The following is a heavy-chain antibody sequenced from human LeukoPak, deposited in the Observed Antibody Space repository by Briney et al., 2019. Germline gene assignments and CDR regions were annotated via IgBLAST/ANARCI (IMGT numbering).Heavy chain of an antibody. CDR1: GFTFGSFA. CDR2: ITGDGNRT. D-gene: IGHD5-12*01. Sequence: PGGSLRLSCAASGFTFGSFALHWVRQAPGKGLEYVSAITGDGNRTHYAGSVKGRFTISRDNSKNTLYLQTGTLRPEDMAVYYCARGSSDYDTLDFWGQGTLVTVSS. J-gene: IGHJ4*02. V-gene: IGHV3-64*02. CDR3: ARGSSDYDTLDF.